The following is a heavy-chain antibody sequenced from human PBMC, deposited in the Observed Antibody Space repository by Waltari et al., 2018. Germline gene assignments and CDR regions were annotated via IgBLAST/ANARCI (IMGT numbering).Heavy chain of an antibody. D-gene: IGHD3-16*01. CDR3: ARAPPGYANFDY. Sequence: QLQLQESGSGLVKPSQTLSLTCAVSGGSISRGGSSWSWIRQPPGKGLEWIGYIYHSGSTYYNPSLKSRVTISVDRSKNQFSLKLSSVTAADTAVYYCARAPPGYANFDYWGQGTLVTVSS. J-gene: IGHJ4*02. CDR2: IYHSGST. V-gene: IGHV4-30-2*01. CDR1: GGSISRGGSS.